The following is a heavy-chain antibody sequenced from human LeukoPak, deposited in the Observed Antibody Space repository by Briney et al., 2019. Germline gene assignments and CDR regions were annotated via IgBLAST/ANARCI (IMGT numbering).Heavy chain of an antibody. CDR2: ISYDGIDS. Sequence: PGRSLRLSCAASGFNFNNYPMHWVRQVPGRGPQWVALISYDGIDSYIADSVKGRFTISRDNSKNTLYLQMNSLRAEDTAVYYCAKELNMITFAPFDYWGQGTLVTVSS. CDR3: AKELNMITFAPFDY. CDR1: GFNFNNYP. D-gene: IGHD3-16*01. V-gene: IGHV3-30*04. J-gene: IGHJ4*02.